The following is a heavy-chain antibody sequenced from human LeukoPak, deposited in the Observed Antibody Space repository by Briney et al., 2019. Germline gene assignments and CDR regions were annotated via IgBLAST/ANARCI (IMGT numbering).Heavy chain of an antibody. CDR2: INTDTGNP. CDR3: ARVIGYCSRNSCYMAY. CDR1: GYTFTTYA. V-gene: IGHV7-4-1*02. D-gene: IGHD2-2*01. J-gene: IGHJ4*02. Sequence: ASVKVSCKASGYTFTTYAINWVRQAPGQGLEWMGWINTDTGNPTYAQGFTGRFVFSVDTSVSTAYLQISGLKAEDTAVYYCARVIGYCSRNSCYMAYRGQGTLVTVSS.